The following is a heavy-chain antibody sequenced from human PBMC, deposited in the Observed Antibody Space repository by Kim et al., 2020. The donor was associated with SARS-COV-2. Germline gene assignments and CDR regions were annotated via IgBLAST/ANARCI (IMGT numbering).Heavy chain of an antibody. Sequence: GGSLRLSCAASGFTFSSYGMHWVRQAPGKGLEWVAVISYDGSNKYYADSVKGRFTISRDNSKNTLYLQMNSLRAEDTAVYYCAKDVMAYCGGDCYSGWASWFDPWGQGTLVTVSS. D-gene: IGHD2-21*02. CDR3: AKDVMAYCGGDCYSGWASWFDP. V-gene: IGHV3-30*18. J-gene: IGHJ5*02. CDR1: GFTFSSYG. CDR2: ISYDGSNK.